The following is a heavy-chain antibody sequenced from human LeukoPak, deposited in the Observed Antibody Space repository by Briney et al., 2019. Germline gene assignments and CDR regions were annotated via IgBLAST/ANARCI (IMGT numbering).Heavy chain of an antibody. Sequence: GGSLRLSCAASGFTFSTFAMIWVRQPPGKGLEWVSSIFPSGGEIHYADSVRGRFTISRDNSKSTLSLQMNSLRAQDTAIYYCATYRQVLLPFESWGQGTLVTVSS. CDR3: ATYRQVLLPFES. CDR2: IFPSGGEI. CDR1: GFTFSTFA. V-gene: IGHV3-23*01. J-gene: IGHJ4*02. D-gene: IGHD5-18*01.